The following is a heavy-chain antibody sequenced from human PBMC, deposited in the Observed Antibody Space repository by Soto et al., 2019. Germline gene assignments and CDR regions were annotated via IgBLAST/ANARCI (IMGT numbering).Heavy chain of an antibody. CDR2: INGGRA. CDR1: GFTFSRSD. Sequence: EVQLLESGGGLVQPGGSLRLSCAASGFTFSRSDMSWVRQTPGKGLEWVSAINGGRAFYGDSVEGRFTVSRDNSKNTLYLQMNSLRVEDTAIYYCATHGWDLWGQGTLGTVSS. J-gene: IGHJ5*02. D-gene: IGHD6-19*01. V-gene: IGHV3-23*01. CDR3: ATHGWDL.